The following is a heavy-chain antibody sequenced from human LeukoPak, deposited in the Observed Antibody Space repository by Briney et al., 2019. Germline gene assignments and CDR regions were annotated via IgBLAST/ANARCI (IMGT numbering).Heavy chain of an antibody. CDR1: GGSISNTNW. J-gene: IGHJ5*02. D-gene: IGHD3-10*01. CDR2: IYHSGST. CDR3: ARTSRINMVLDP. V-gene: IGHV4-4*02. Sequence: SGTLSLTCGVSGGSISNTNWWTWVRQPPGKGLEWIGEIYHSGSTNYNPSLKSRVPISVDKSKNQFPLTLSSVTAADTAVYYCARTSRINMVLDPWGQGTLVTVSS.